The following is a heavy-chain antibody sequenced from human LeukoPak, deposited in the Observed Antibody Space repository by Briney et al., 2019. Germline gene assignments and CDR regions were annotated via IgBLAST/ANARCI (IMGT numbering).Heavy chain of an antibody. V-gene: IGHV3-23*01. D-gene: IGHD6-13*01. J-gene: IGHJ1*01. Sequence: GGSLSLSCAVSGFTFSSYAMTWVRQAPGKGLHWVSVMSGGGSSTYYPDSVKGRFTISRDNAKNSLYLQMNSLRAEDTAVYYCARPSHPYRSSEYFQHWGQGTLVIVSS. CDR3: ARPSHPYRSSEYFQH. CDR2: MSGGGSST. CDR1: GFTFSSYA.